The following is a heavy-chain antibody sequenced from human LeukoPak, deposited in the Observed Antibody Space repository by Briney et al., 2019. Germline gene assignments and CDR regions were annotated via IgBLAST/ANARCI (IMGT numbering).Heavy chain of an antibody. CDR2: IYYSGST. J-gene: IGHJ4*02. D-gene: IGHD4-17*01. CDR3: ARVGEWTTVDY. V-gene: IGHV4-30-4*08. Sequence: SETLSLTCTVSGGSISSGDYYWSWIRQPPGKGLEWIGYIYYSGSTYYNPSLKSRVTISVDTSKNQFSLKLSSVTAAVTAVYYCARVGEWTTVDYWGQGTLVTVSS. CDR1: GGSISSGDYY.